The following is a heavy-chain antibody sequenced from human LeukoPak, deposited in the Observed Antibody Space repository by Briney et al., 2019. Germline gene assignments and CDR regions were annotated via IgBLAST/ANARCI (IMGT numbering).Heavy chain of an antibody. J-gene: IGHJ4*02. CDR1: GFTFSSYS. CDR3: AREEDYGLFDY. V-gene: IGHV3-21*01. D-gene: IGHD4-17*01. CDR2: ISSSSSYI. Sequence: GGSLRLSCAASGFTFSSYSMNWVRQAPGKGLEWVSSISSSSSYIYYADSVKGRFTISRDNAKNSLYLQMNSRRAEDTAVYYCAREEDYGLFDYWGQGTLVTVSS.